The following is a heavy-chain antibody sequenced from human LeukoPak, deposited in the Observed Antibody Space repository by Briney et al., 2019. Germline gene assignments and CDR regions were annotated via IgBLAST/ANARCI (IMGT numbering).Heavy chain of an antibody. V-gene: IGHV3-53*01. CDR2: IYSGGST. J-gene: IGHJ4*02. CDR3: ARVSSSWYDY. Sequence: PGGSLRLSCAASGFTVSSNYMSWVRQAPGKGLEWVSVIYSGGSTYYTDSVKGRFTISRDNSKNTPYLQMNSLRAEDTAVYYCARVSSSWYDYWGQGTLVTVSS. CDR1: GFTVSSNY. D-gene: IGHD6-13*01.